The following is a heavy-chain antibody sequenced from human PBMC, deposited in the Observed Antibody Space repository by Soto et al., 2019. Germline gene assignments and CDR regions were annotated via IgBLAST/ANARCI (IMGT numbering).Heavy chain of an antibody. Sequence: SGPTLVNPTQTLTLTCTFSGFPLSTSGMCVSWIRQPPGKALEWLARIDWDDDKYYSTSLKTRLTISKDTSKNQVVLTMTNMDPVDTATYYFARIRCAAPELFDYWGQGTLVTVSS. CDR3: ARIRCAAPELFDY. D-gene: IGHD1-7*01. CDR1: GFPLSTSGMC. CDR2: IDWDDDK. V-gene: IGHV2-70*11. J-gene: IGHJ4*02.